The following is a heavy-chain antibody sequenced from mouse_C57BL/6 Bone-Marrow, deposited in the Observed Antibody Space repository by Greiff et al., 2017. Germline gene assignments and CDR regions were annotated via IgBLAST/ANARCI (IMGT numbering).Heavy chain of an antibody. V-gene: IGHV14-4*01. Sequence: EVKLVESGAELVRPGASVKLSCTASGFNIKDDYMHWVKQRPEQGLEWIGWIDPENGDTEYASKFQGKATITADTSSNTAYLQLSSLTSEDTAVXYCTTLFAYWGQGTLVTVSA. J-gene: IGHJ3*01. CDR2: IDPENGDT. CDR3: TTLFAY. CDR1: GFNIKDDY.